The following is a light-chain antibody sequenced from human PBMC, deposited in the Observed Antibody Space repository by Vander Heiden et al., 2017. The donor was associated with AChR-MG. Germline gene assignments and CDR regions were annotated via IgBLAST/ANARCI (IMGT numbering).Light chain of an antibody. Sequence: EIVLTQSPGTLSASPGERATLSCRASQTISDNCLAWYQHKPGQAPRLLIYRASSRATGIPARFSGGGSETDFTLTISRLEPEDFAVYYCQQCLTSPVTFGQGTKV. CDR1: QTISDNC. J-gene: IGKJ1*01. V-gene: IGKV3-20*01. CDR3: QQCLTSPVT. CDR2: RAS.